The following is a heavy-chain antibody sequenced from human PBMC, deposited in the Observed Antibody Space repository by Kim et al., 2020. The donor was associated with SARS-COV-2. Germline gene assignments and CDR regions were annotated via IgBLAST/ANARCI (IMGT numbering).Heavy chain of an antibody. D-gene: IGHD6-6*01. CDR2: INHSGST. Sequence: SETLSLTCAVYGGSFSGYYWSWIRQPPGKGLEWIGEINHSGSTNYNPSLKSRVTISVDTSKNQFSLKLSSVTAADTAVYYCARRPSMGPIAARRLNWFDPWGQGTLVTVSS. V-gene: IGHV4-34*01. CDR1: GGSFSGYY. J-gene: IGHJ5*02. CDR3: ARRPSMGPIAARRLNWFDP.